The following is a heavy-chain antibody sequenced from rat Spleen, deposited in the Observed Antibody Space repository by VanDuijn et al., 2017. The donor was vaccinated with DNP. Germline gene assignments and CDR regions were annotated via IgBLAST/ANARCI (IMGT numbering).Heavy chain of an antibody. CDR3: ARGNDGYFPNWYFDF. CDR2: ISYSGST. V-gene: IGHV3-1*01. D-gene: IGHD1-12*03. CDR1: GYSITSNY. J-gene: IGHJ1*01. Sequence: EVQLQESGPGLVKPSQSLSLTCSVTGYSITSNYWGWIRKFPGNKMEWIGHISYSGSTGYNPSLKGRISITRDTSKNQFFLQLNSVTIEDTATYYCARGNDGYFPNWYFDFWGPGTMVTVSS.